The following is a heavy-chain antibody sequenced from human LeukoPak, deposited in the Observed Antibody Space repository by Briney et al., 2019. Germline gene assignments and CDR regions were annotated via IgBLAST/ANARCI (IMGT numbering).Heavy chain of an antibody. J-gene: IGHJ4*02. D-gene: IGHD1-26*01. V-gene: IGHV3-21*01. Sequence: GGSLRLSCAASGFTFSSYSMNWVRQAPGKGLEWVSSISSSSRYIYYADSVKGRFTISRYNAKNSLYLQMNSLRAEDTAVYYCARDRSGSYSPFDYWGQGTLVTVSS. CDR2: ISSSSRYI. CDR1: GFTFSSYS. CDR3: ARDRSGSYSPFDY.